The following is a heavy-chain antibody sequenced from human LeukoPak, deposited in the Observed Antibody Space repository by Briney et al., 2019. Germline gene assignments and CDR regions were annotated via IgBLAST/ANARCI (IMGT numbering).Heavy chain of an antibody. J-gene: IGHJ5*02. CDR1: GFTFSSYE. D-gene: IGHD3-10*01. CDR3: ARGPITMVRGAPPNWFDP. CDR2: ISSSGSTI. V-gene: IGHV3-48*03. Sequence: PGGSLRLSCAASGFTFSSYEMNWVRQAPGKGLEWVSYISSSGSTIYYADSVKGRFTISSDNAKNSLYLQMNSLRAEDTAVYYCARGPITMVRGAPPNWFDPWGQGTLVTVSS.